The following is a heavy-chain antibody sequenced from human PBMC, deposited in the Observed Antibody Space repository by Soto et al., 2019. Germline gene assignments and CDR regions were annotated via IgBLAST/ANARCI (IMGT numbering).Heavy chain of an antibody. CDR1: GLSVTSCA. CDR3: ATEQKLIQDLDY. J-gene: IGHJ4*02. V-gene: IGHV3-21*01. CDR2: INTVGSAK. Sequence: GGSLRLSCAASGLSVTSCAMNWVRQAPGKGLEWVSSINTVGSAKFYAVSVKGRFTISRDNAKNSLYLEMNNLRAEDTAVYYCATEQKLIQDLDYWGQGALVTVSS.